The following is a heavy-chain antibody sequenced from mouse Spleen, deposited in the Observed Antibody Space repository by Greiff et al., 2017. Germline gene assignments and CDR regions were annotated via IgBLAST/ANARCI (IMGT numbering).Heavy chain of an antibody. J-gene: IGHJ1*01. CDR1: GFNIKNTY. V-gene: IGHV14-3*01. CDR3: ARDYDGSYPYFDV. CDR2: IDPANGNT. Sequence: DVKLVESVAELVRPGASVKLSCTASGFNIKNTYMHWVKQRPEQGLEWIGRIDPANGNTKYAPKFQGKATITADTSSNTAYLQLSSLTSEDTAIYYCARDYDGSYPYFDVWGAGTTVTVSS. D-gene: IGHD1-1*01.